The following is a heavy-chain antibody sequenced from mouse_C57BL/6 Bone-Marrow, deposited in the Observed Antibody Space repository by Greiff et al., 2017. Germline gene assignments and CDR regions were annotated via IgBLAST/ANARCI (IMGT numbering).Heavy chain of an antibody. CDR1: GYTFTSYD. CDR2: IYPSDGST. Sequence: VQLVESGPELVKPGASVKLSCKASGYTFTSYDINWVKQRPGQGLEWIGWIYPSDGSTKYNETFKGKATLTLDTSSSTAYMELHSLTSEDSAVYFCAVGNIFYWYFDVWGTGTAVTVSS. J-gene: IGHJ1*03. V-gene: IGHV1-85*01. D-gene: IGHD1-1*01. CDR3: AVGNIFYWYFDV.